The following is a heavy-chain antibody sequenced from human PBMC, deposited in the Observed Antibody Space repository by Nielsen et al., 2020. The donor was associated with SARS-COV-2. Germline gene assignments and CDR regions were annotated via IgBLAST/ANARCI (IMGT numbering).Heavy chain of an antibody. CDR3: AFSYGSGMGGMDV. CDR1: GFTVSSYD. D-gene: IGHD3-10*01. V-gene: IGHV3-13*01. Sequence: GESLKISCAASGFTVSSYDMHWVRQATGKGLEWVSAIGTAGDTYYPGSVKGRFTISRENAKNSLYLQMNSLRAGDTAVYYCAFSYGSGMGGMDVWGQGTTVTVSS. J-gene: IGHJ6*02. CDR2: IGTAGDT.